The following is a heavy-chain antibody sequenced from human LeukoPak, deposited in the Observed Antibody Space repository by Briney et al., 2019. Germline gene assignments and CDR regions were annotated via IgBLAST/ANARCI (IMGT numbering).Heavy chain of an antibody. CDR2: IYSGGST. D-gene: IGHD4-17*01. J-gene: IGHJ4*02. Sequence: GGSLRLSCAASGFTVSSNYMNWVRQAPGKGLEWVSVIYSGGSTYYADSVKGRFTISRDNSKNTLYLQMNSLRVEDTAVYYCARGEDYGDYFDYWGQGTLVTVSS. V-gene: IGHV3-53*01. CDR1: GFTVSSNY. CDR3: ARGEDYGDYFDY.